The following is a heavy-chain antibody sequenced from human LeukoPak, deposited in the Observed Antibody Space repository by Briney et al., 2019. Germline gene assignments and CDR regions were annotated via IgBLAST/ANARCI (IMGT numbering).Heavy chain of an antibody. V-gene: IGHV3-74*01. CDR3: ARNHYGSVDY. D-gene: IGHD3-10*01. CDR2: VNGDGSAT. CDR1: GFTFSNYW. J-gene: IGHJ4*02. Sequence: GGSLRLSCAAPGFTFSNYWMHWVRQAPGKGLVWVSRVNGDGSATNYADSVKGRFTISRDNAKNTLYLQMNSLRPEDTAVYYCARNHYGSVDYWGQGTLVTVSS.